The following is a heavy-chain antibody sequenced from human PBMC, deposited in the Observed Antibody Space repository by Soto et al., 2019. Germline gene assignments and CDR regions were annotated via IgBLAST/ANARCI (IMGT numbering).Heavy chain of an antibody. V-gene: IGHV3-21*01. J-gene: IGHJ4*02. CDR2: ISSSSSYI. CDR1: GFTFSSYS. CDR3: ARGGGVVFRVMSYFDY. Sequence: GGSLRLSCAASGFTFSSYSMNWVRQAPGKGLEWVSSISSSSSYIYYADSVKGRFTISRDNAKNSLYLQMNSLRAEDTAVYYCARGGGVVFRVMSYFDYWGQGTLVTVSS. D-gene: IGHD2-8*02.